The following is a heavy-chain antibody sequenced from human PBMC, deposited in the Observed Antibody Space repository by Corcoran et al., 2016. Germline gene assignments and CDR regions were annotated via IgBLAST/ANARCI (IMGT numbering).Heavy chain of an antibody. CDR1: GGTFSSYA. Sequence: QVQLVQSGAEVKKPGSSVKVSCKASGGTFSSYAINWVRQAPGQGLEWMGGIIPIFGTANYAQKFQGRVTITADESTSTAYMKLSSLRSEDTAVYYCASSSTTRWAPNWFDPWGQGTLVTVSS. J-gene: IGHJ5*02. V-gene: IGHV1-69*01. CDR2: IIPIFGTA. CDR3: ASSSTTRWAPNWFDP. D-gene: IGHD2-2*01.